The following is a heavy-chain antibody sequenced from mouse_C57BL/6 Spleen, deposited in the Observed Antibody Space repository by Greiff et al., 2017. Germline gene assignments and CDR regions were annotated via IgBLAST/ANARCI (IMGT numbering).Heavy chain of an antibody. J-gene: IGHJ4*01. V-gene: IGHV5-17*01. D-gene: IGHD1-1*02. CDR3: ARHYDYDAMDY. Sequence: EVMLVESGGGLVKPGGSLKLSCAASGFTFSDYGMHWVRQAPEKGLEWVAYISSGSSTIYYADTVKGRFTISRDNAKNTLFLQMTSLRSEDTAMYYCARHYDYDAMDYWGQGTSVTVSS. CDR1: GFTFSDYG. CDR2: ISSGSSTI.